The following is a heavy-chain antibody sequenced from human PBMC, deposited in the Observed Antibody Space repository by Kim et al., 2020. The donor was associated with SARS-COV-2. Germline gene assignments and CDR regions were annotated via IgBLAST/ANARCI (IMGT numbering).Heavy chain of an antibody. CDR2: INHSGST. V-gene: IGHV4-34*01. CDR1: GGSFSGYY. J-gene: IGHJ4*02. Sequence: SETLSLTCAVYGGSFSGYYWSWIRQPPGKGLEWIGEINHSGSTNYNPSLKSRVTISVDTSKNQFSLKLSSVTAADTAVYYCARGLASAYYSMIVVVITGNYFYYWGQGTLVTVSS. D-gene: IGHD3-22*01. CDR3: ARGLASAYYSMIVVVITGNYFYY.